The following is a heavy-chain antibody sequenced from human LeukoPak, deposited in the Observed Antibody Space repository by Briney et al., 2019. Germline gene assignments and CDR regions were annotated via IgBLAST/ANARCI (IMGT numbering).Heavy chain of an antibody. J-gene: IGHJ2*01. Sequence: ASVKVSCKASGYTFTGYYMHWVRQAPGQGLEWTGWINPNSGGTNYAQKFQGRVTMTRDTSISTAYMELSRLRSDDTAVYYCARNPDCSGGSCYWYFDLWGRGTLVTVSS. CDR2: INPNSGGT. V-gene: IGHV1-2*02. D-gene: IGHD2-15*01. CDR1: GYTFTGYY. CDR3: ARNPDCSGGSCYWYFDL.